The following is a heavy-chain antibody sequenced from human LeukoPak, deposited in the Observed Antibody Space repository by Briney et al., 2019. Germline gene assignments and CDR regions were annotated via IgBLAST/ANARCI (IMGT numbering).Heavy chain of an antibody. Sequence: GASVKVSCKASGYTFTSYYMHWVRQAPGQGLEWMGIINPSGGSTSYAQKFQGRVTMTRDTSTSTVYMELSSLRSEDTAVYYCARDLYDSSGYYWYYFDYWGQGTLVTVSS. D-gene: IGHD3-22*01. CDR3: ARDLYDSSGYYWYYFDY. V-gene: IGHV1-46*01. CDR2: INPSGGST. CDR1: GYTFTSYY. J-gene: IGHJ4*02.